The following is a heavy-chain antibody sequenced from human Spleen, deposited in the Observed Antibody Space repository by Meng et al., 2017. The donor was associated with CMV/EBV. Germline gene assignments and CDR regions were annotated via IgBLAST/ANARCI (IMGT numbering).Heavy chain of an antibody. D-gene: IGHD3-10*01. CDR2: IGTAGDT. CDR1: GFTFSSYD. Sequence: EVQLVESGGGLVQPGGSLRLSCAASGFTFSSYDMHWVRQATGKGLEWVSAIGTAGDTYYPGSVKGRFTISRDNSKNTMYLQMNSLRVEDTAVYYCTGDSVSNPNLDYWGQGTLVTVSS. J-gene: IGHJ4*02. CDR3: TGDSVSNPNLDY. V-gene: IGHV3-13*01.